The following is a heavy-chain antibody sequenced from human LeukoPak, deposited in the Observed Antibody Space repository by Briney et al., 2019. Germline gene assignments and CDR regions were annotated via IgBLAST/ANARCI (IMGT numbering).Heavy chain of an antibody. CDR1: GFTFSSYA. D-gene: IGHD6-19*01. CDR2: ISGSGGST. CDR3: ASRTFSSGWLIDY. Sequence: GGSLRLSCAASGFTFSSYAMSWVRQAPGKELEWVSAISGSGGSTYYADSVKGRFTISRDNSKNTLYLQMNSLRAEDTAVYYCASRTFSSGWLIDYWGQGTLVTVSS. J-gene: IGHJ4*02. V-gene: IGHV3-23*01.